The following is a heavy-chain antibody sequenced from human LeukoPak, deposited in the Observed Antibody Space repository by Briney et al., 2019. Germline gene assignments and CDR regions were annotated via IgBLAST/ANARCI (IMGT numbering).Heavy chain of an antibody. J-gene: IGHJ6*03. CDR3: ARVYYDILTGYYSPYYYYYMDV. D-gene: IGHD3-9*01. V-gene: IGHV3-20*04. Sequence: PGGSLRLSCAASGFTFDDYGMSWVRQAPGKGLEWVSGINWNGGSTGYADSVKGRFTISRDNAKNSLYLQMNSLRAEDTALYYCARVYYDILTGYYSPYYYYYMDVWGKGTTVTVSS. CDR1: GFTFDDYG. CDR2: INWNGGST.